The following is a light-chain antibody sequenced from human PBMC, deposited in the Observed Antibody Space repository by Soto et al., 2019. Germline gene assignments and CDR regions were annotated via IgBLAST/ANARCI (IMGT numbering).Light chain of an antibody. Sequence: DIPMTQSPSAMSASVGDRVTITCRASHGIENYLAWFQQKPGKVPKRLIFAASNLQSGVPSRFSGTGYGTEFTLTINSLQPEDFATYFCLQHSSYPWTFGQGTTV. V-gene: IGKV1-17*03. CDR1: HGIENY. CDR2: AAS. CDR3: LQHSSYPWT. J-gene: IGKJ1*01.